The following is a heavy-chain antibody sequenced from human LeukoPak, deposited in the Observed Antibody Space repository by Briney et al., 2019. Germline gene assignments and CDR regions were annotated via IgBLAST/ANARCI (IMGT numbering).Heavy chain of an antibody. J-gene: IGHJ4*02. CDR3: TRRLDE. CDR1: GFSFNNDW. CDR2: INQDGNEK. Sequence: GGSLRLSCATSGFSFNNDWMDWVRQAPGKGLEWVANINQDGNEKNCLDSVKGRFTISRDNAQNSLYLQMNGLRVEDTAVYYCTRRLDEWGQGTLVTVSS. D-gene: IGHD3-16*01. V-gene: IGHV3-7*01.